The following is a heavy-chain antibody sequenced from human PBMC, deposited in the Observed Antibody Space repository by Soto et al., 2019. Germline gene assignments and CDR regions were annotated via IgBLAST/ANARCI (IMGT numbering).Heavy chain of an antibody. CDR1: GYSFTSYW. J-gene: IGHJ6*02. CDR2: IDPSDSYT. V-gene: IGHV5-10-1*01. Sequence: ESLKISCKGSGYSFTSYWISWVRQMPGKGLEWMGRIDPSDSYTNYSPSFQGHVTISADKSISTAYLQWSSLKASDTAMYYCARGSVKDYYYYGMDVWGQGTTVTVSS. D-gene: IGHD2-15*01. CDR3: ARGSVKDYYYYGMDV.